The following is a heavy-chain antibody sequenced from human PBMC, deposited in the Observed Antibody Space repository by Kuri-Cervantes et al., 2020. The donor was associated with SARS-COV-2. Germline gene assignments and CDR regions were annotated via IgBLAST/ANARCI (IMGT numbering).Heavy chain of an antibody. V-gene: IGHV4-59*12. CDR2: IYYSGST. J-gene: IGHJ5*02. Sequence: GSLRLSCTVSGGSISSYYWSWIRQPPGKGLEWIGYIYYSGSTNYNPSLKSRVTISVDTSKNQFSLKLSSVTAADTAVYYCARGNSSSSHGWFDPWGQGTLVTVSS. CDR3: ARGNSSSSHGWFDP. D-gene: IGHD6-6*01. CDR1: GGSISSYY.